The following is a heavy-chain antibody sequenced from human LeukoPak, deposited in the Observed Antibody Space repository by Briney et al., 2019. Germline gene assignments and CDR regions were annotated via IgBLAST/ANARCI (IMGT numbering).Heavy chain of an antibody. D-gene: IGHD4-23*01. V-gene: IGHV3-64*01. Sequence: GGSLRLSCAASGFTFSSYAMHWVRQAPGKGLEYVSAISSNGGSTYYANSVKGRFTIFRDNSKNTLYLQMGSLRAEDMAVYYCARTTVVTPGYYYMDVWGKGTTVTVSS. CDR3: ARTTVVTPGYYYMDV. J-gene: IGHJ6*03. CDR1: GFTFSSYA. CDR2: ISSNGGST.